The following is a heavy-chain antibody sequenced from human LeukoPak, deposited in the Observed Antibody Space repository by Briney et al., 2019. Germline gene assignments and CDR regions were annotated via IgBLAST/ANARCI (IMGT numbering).Heavy chain of an antibody. CDR3: ASGYYGSGSFNFDY. CDR2: IYYSGST. V-gene: IGHV4-59*01. D-gene: IGHD3-10*01. CDR1: GGSISSYY. J-gene: IGHJ4*02. Sequence: SETLSLTCTVSGGSISSYYWSWIRQPPGKGLEWIGYIYYSGSTNYNPSLESRVTISVDTSKNQFSLKLSSVTAADTAVYYCASGYYGSGSFNFDYWGQGTLVTVSS.